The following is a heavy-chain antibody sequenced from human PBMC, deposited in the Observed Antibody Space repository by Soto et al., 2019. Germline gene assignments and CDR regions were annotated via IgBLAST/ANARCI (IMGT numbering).Heavy chain of an antibody. J-gene: IGHJ4*02. CDR1: GYTFTGYY. D-gene: IGHD2-21*01. CDR3: ARGEGNSYYAYHFDT. CDR2: INPNSGGT. Sequence: ASVKVSCKASGYTFTGYYMHWVRQAPGQGLEWMGWINPNSGGTNYAQKFQGRVTMTRDTSISTAYMELSRLRSDDTAVYFCARGEGNSYYAYHFDTWGQGALVTVSS. V-gene: IGHV1-2*02.